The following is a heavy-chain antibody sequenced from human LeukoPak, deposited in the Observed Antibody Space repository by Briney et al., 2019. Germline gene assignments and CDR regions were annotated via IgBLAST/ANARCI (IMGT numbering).Heavy chain of an antibody. CDR3: AKLRVQNYGGNWGFDY. J-gene: IGHJ4*02. CDR2: FYHSGST. V-gene: IGHV4-38-2*02. Sequence: SETLSLTCTVSGYSISSISRTYYWGWVRQSPGKGLEWIGSFYHSGSTYYNPSLQSRVTIPIDTSKNQFSLKLSSVTAADTAVYYCAKLRVQNYGGNWGFDYWGQGTLVTVSS. D-gene: IGHD4-23*01. CDR1: GYSISSISRTYY.